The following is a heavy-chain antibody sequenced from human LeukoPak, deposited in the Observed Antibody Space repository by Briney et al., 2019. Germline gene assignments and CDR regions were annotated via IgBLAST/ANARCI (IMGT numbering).Heavy chain of an antibody. Sequence: SETLSLTCTVSGGSISSYYWSWIRQPPGKGLEWIGYIYYSGNTNYNPSLKSRVTIPVDTSKNQFSLKLSSVTAADTAVYYCARDRWFDPWGQGILVTVSS. V-gene: IGHV4-59*01. J-gene: IGHJ5*02. CDR2: IYYSGNT. CDR1: GGSISSYY. CDR3: ARDRWFDP.